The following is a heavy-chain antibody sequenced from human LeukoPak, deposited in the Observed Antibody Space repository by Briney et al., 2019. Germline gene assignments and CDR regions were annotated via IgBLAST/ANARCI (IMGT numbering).Heavy chain of an antibody. D-gene: IGHD1-26*01. Sequence: PGGSLRLSCAASGFTFSSYSMNWVRQAPGKGLEWVSYISSSSSTIYYADSVKGRFTISRDNAKNSLYLQMNSLRAEDTAVYYCARGRGSYYEYWAQGTLVTVSS. CDR3: ARGRGSYYEY. J-gene: IGHJ4*02. V-gene: IGHV3-48*01. CDR2: ISSSSSTI. CDR1: GFTFSSYS.